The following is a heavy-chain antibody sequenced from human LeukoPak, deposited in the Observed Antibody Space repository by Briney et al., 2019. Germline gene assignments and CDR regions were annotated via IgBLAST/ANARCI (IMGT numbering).Heavy chain of an antibody. CDR3: ARVVGQGTAMPSRDFFDY. CDR2: IDPNTGQT. V-gene: IGHV1-18*01. D-gene: IGHD5-18*01. J-gene: IGHJ4*02. Sequence: ASVKVSCKASGYTFTSYGIGWVRQAPGQGLEWMGWIDPNTGQTDSAQKFQGGVTVTRDTSINTAYMDLSSLRSDDTAVYYCARVVGQGTAMPSRDFFDYWGQGTLVTVSS. CDR1: GYTFTSYG.